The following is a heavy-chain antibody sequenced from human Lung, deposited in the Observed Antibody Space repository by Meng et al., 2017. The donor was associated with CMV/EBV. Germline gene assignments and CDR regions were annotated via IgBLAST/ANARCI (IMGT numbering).Heavy chain of an antibody. V-gene: IGHV3-48*03. D-gene: IGHD3-22*01. CDR1: GFTFSSYE. CDR3: ASYYYDSSGYRDY. J-gene: IGHJ4*02. CDR2: ISSSGSTI. Sequence: SCAASGFTFSSYEMNWVRQAPGKGLEWVSYISSSGSTIYYADSVKGRFTISRDNAKNSLYLQMNRLRAEDTVVYYCASYYYDSSGYRDYWGQGTLVTVSS.